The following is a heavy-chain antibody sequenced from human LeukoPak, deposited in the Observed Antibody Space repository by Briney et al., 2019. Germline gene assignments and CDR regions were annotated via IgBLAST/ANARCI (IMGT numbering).Heavy chain of an antibody. CDR1: GGSIISYY. Sequence: SETLSLTCTVSGGSIISYYWSWIRQPPGKGLEWIGYIYYSGNTNSISIDTSKNQFSLQLSSVTAADTAVYYCARDRDSSGLRDFDLWGRGTLVPVSA. CDR3: ARDRDSSGLRDFDL. J-gene: IGHJ2*01. D-gene: IGHD3-22*01. V-gene: IGHV4-59*01. CDR2: IYYSGNT.